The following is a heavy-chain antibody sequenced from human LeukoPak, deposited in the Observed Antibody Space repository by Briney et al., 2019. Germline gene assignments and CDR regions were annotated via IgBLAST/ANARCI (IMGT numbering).Heavy chain of an antibody. J-gene: IGHJ4*02. CDR3: AQGALRGPLDY. Sequence: GGSLRLSCAASGFTFSSYAMSWVRQAPGKGLEWVSGISGSGGATYYAGSVKGRFTISRDNSKNTLFLQMNSLRAEDTALYYCAQGALRGPLDYWGQGTLVTVSS. V-gene: IGHV3-23*01. CDR2: ISGSGGAT. D-gene: IGHD3-10*01. CDR1: GFTFSSYA.